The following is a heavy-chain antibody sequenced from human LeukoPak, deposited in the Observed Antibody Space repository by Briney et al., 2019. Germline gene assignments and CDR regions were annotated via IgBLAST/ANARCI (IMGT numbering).Heavy chain of an antibody. Sequence: ASVKVSCKASGYTFTSYAITWVRQAPGQGLEWMGWISVYSGNTHYAQKFQGRVTITTGESTSTAYMQLSSLRSEDSAVYYCARHGGITVFGEAQPGGAFDIWGQGTMVTVSS. V-gene: IGHV1-18*01. J-gene: IGHJ3*02. CDR1: GYTFTSYA. D-gene: IGHD3-3*01. CDR3: ARHGGITVFGEAQPGGAFDI. CDR2: ISVYSGNT.